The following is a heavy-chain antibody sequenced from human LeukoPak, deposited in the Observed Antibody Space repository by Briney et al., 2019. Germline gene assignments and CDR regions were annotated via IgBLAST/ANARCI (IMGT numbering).Heavy chain of an antibody. CDR1: GGTFGSYA. Sequence: SVKVSCKASGGTFGSYAISWVRQAPGQGLEWMGRIIPIFGTTIYAQKFQGRVTITTDESTSTAYMEVSSLRSEDTAVYYCAREDDYSNYVLGYWGQGTLVTVSS. CDR2: IIPIFGTT. CDR3: AREDDYSNYVLGY. D-gene: IGHD4-11*01. V-gene: IGHV1-69*05. J-gene: IGHJ4*02.